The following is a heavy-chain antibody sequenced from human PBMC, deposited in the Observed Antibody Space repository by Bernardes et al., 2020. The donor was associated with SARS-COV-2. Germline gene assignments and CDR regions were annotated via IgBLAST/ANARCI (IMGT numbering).Heavy chain of an antibody. CDR2: ISSSGSTI. CDR3: ARDRCSGGSCYSIDYYYYGMDV. V-gene: IGHV3-11*01. J-gene: IGHJ6*02. D-gene: IGHD2-15*01. CDR1: GFTFSDYY. Sequence: GGSLRLSCAASGFTFSDYYMSWIRQAPGKGLEWVSYISSSGSTIYYADSVKGRFTISRDNAKNSLYLQMNSLRAEDTAVYYCARDRCSGGSCYSIDYYYYGMDVWGQGTTVTVSS.